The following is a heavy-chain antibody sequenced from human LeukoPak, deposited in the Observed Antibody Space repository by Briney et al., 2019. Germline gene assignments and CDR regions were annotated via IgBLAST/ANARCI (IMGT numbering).Heavy chain of an antibody. CDR3: AKDSVWRSPVAGIGDY. J-gene: IGHJ4*02. V-gene: IGHV3-30*18. CDR2: ISYDGSDK. Sequence: GGSLRLSCAASGFSFNSYGMHWVRQAPGKGLEWLAVISYDGSDKYFADSVKGRSTISRDNSRNTLYLQMNSLRAEDTAVYYCAKDSVWRSPVAGIGDYWGQGTLVTVSS. CDR1: GFSFNSYG. D-gene: IGHD6-19*01.